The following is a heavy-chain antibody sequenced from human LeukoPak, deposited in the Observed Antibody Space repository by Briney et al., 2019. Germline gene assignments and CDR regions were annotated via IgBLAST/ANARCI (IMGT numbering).Heavy chain of an antibody. Sequence: SGTLSLTCGVSGGSITSTNWWSWVRQPPGKGLEWIGEINHSGSTNYNPSLKSRVTISVDTSKNQFSLKLSSVTAADTAMYYCARESTTVAGTFDYWGQGTLVTVSS. D-gene: IGHD6-19*01. CDR3: ARESTTVAGTFDY. V-gene: IGHV4-4*02. J-gene: IGHJ4*02. CDR1: GGSITSTNW. CDR2: INHSGST.